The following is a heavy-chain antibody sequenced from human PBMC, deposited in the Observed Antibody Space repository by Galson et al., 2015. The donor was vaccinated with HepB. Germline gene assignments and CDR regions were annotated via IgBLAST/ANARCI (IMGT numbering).Heavy chain of an antibody. CDR3: ARGIVAY. V-gene: IGHV3-30-3*01. D-gene: IGHD2-15*01. CDR1: GFTFSSYA. CDR2: ISYDGSNK. Sequence: SLRLSCAASGFTFSSYAMHWVRQAPGKGLEWVAVISYDGSNKYYADSVKGRFTISRDNSKNTLYLQMNSLRAEDTAVYYCARGIVAYWGQGTLVTVSS. J-gene: IGHJ4*02.